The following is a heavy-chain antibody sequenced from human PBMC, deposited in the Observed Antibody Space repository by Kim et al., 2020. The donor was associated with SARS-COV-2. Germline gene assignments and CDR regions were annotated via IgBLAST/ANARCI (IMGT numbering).Heavy chain of an antibody. J-gene: IGHJ3*01. CDR3: AKLPNWNDVASGAFDV. CDR1: GFTFSNYA. V-gene: IGHV3-33*06. Sequence: GGSLRLSCAASGFTFSNYAMHWVRQAPGKGLEWVAVIWYDGSNKYYADSVKGRFTISRDNSKNTVDLQMNSLRAEDTAVYYCAKLPNWNDVASGAFDVWG. D-gene: IGHD1-20*01. CDR2: IWYDGSNK.